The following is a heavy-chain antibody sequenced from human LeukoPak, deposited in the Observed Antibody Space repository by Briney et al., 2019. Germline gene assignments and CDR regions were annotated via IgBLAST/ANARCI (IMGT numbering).Heavy chain of an antibody. CDR3: AKDLRWGYSYGFDY. J-gene: IGHJ4*02. CDR2: ISDNGGET. D-gene: IGHD5-18*01. V-gene: IGHV3-23*01. Sequence: PGGSLRLSCAASGFTFTDYAMSWVRQAPEKGLEWISTISDNGGETYYADSVKGRFAISRDNSKNTLFLQMNSLRAEDSAVYYCAKDLRWGYSYGFDYWGQGTLVTVSS. CDR1: GFTFTDYA.